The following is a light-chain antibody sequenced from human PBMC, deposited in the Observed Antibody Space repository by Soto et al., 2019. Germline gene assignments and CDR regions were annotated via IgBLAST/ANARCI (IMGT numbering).Light chain of an antibody. V-gene: IGKV3D-15*01. Sequence: EIVMTQSPGTLSLSPGERSTLSCRASQTVRNNYLAWYQQKPGQAPRLLIYDASSRATGIPDRFSGGGSGTDFTLTISSLQSEDFAVYYCQQYNNWPLTFGGGTKVDIK. CDR3: QQYNNWPLT. CDR1: QTVRNN. CDR2: DAS. J-gene: IGKJ4*01.